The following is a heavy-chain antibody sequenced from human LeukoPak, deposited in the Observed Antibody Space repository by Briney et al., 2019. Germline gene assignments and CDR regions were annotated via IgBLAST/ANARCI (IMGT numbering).Heavy chain of an antibody. D-gene: IGHD3-3*01. CDR1: GFTVSSNY. J-gene: IGHJ5*02. CDR2: IYSGGST. CDR3: ARASPIWSGYYSAVNWFDP. Sequence: GGSLRLSCAASGFTVSSNYMSWVRQAPGKGLEWVSVIYSGGSTYYADSVKGRFTISRDNSKNTLYLQMNSLRAEDTAVYYCARASPIWSGYYSAVNWFDPWGQGTLVTVSS. V-gene: IGHV3-53*01.